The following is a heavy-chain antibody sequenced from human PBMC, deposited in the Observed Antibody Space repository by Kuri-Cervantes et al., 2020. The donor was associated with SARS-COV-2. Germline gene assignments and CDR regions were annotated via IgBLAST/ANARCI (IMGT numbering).Heavy chain of an antibody. D-gene: IGHD2-15*01. J-gene: IGHJ6*02. Sequence: GSLRLSCAVYGGSFSGYYWSWIRQPPGKGLEWIGEINHSGSTNYNPSLKSRVTISVDTSKNQFSLNLTSVTAADTAVYYCARGAATSYYYYDMDVWGQGTTVTVSS. CDR2: INHSGST. CDR3: ARGAATSYYYYDMDV. V-gene: IGHV4-34*01. CDR1: GGSFSGYY.